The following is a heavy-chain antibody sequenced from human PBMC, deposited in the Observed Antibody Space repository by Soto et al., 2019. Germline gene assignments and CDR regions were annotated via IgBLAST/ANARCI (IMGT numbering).Heavy chain of an antibody. Sequence: GGSLRLSCAASGFTFSSYSMNWVRQAPGKGLEWVSSISISSSYIYYADSVKGRFTISRDNAKNSLYLQMNSRRAEDTAVYYCAANLYISSCAPGYWGNVTLGT. J-gene: IGHJ4*01. CDR2: ISISSSYI. CDR3: AANLYISSCAPGY. D-gene: IGHD6-6*01. V-gene: IGHV3-21*01. CDR1: GFTFSSYS.